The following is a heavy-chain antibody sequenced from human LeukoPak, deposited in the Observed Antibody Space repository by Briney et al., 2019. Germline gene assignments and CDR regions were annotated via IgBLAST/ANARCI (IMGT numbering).Heavy chain of an antibody. CDR1: GYTFTSYG. CDR2: MNPNSGNT. CDR3: ARGEVAAAGTSDWFDP. V-gene: IGHV1-8*02. J-gene: IGHJ5*02. D-gene: IGHD6-13*01. Sequence: GALVKVSCKASGYTFTSYGISWVRQAPGQGLEWLGWMNPNSGNTGYAQNFQGRVTMTRNTSIDTAYMELSSLGYEDTAVYYCARGEVAAAGTSDWFDPWGQGTLVTVSS.